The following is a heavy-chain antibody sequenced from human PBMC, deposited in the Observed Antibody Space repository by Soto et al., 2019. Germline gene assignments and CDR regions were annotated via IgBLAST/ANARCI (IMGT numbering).Heavy chain of an antibody. V-gene: IGHV4-30-4*01. CDR2: IYYSGST. CDR3: ARSMHYSDGSNYSPFDY. CDR1: GGSISSGDYY. Sequence: PSETLSLTCTVSGGSISSGDYYWSWIRQPPGKGLEWIGYIYYSGSTYYKPSLKSRVTISVDTSKNQFSLKLSSVTAADTAVYYCARSMHYSDGSNYSPFDYWGQGTLVTVSS. J-gene: IGHJ4*02. D-gene: IGHD3-22*01.